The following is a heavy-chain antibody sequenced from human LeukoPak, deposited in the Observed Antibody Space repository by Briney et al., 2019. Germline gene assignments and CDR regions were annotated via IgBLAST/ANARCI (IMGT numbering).Heavy chain of an antibody. J-gene: IGHJ3*01. D-gene: IGHD3-9*01. V-gene: IGHV3-15*07. Sequence: GGSLRLSCAASGFTFNNAWMNWVRQAPGKGLEWVGRIKKRSDGGTTDYAAPVKDRFIISRDDSQDTLYLQMNTLKTEGTAVYYCTRDWYHAFDFWGQGTVVTVSS. CDR1: GFTFNNAW. CDR3: TRDWYHAFDF. CDR2: IKKRSDGGTT.